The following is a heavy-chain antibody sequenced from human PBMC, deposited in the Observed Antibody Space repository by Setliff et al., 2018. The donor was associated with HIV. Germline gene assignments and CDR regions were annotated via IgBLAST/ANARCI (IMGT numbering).Heavy chain of an antibody. CDR2: INQERTT. CDR3: ARVRFNFDNVRCFDL. D-gene: IGHD1-20*01. Sequence: NPSETLSLTCAVYRGSFSHYYWTWIRQSPGKGLEWIAEINQERTTFYNPSLKSRVTMSLDTSRNEVSLRLNSVTAADTATYFCARVRFNFDNVRCFDLWGPGTLVTVSS. V-gene: IGHV4-34*01. J-gene: IGHJ2*01. CDR1: RGSFSHYY.